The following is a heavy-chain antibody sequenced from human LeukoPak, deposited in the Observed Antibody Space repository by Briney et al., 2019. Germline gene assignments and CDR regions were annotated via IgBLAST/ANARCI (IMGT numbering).Heavy chain of an antibody. D-gene: IGHD6-13*01. J-gene: IGHJ6*03. CDR3: ARDGPPKYSSSWYQGYYYYYYMDV. CDR1: GDSISNYY. V-gene: IGHV4-59*12. Sequence: SETLSLTCTVSGDSISNYYWSWIRQPPGKGLECIGYIYYSGNTDYNPSLKSRVTMSVDTSKNQFSLKLSSVTAADTAVYYCARDGPPKYSSSWYQGYYYYYYMDVWGKGTTVTVSS. CDR2: IYYSGNT.